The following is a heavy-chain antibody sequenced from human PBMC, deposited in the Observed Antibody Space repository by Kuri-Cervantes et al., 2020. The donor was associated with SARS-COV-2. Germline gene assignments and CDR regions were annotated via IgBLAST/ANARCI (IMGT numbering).Heavy chain of an antibody. D-gene: IGHD3-3*01. CDR2: IRYDGSNK. CDR1: GFTFSSYG. V-gene: IGHV3-30*02. J-gene: IGHJ5*02. Sequence: GESLKISCAASGFTFSSYGMHWVRQAPGKGLEWVAFIRYDGSNKYYADSMKGRFTISRDNSKNTLYLQMNSLRAEDTAVYYCAKSPFGVVIINWFDPWGQGTLVTVSS. CDR3: AKSPFGVVIINWFDP.